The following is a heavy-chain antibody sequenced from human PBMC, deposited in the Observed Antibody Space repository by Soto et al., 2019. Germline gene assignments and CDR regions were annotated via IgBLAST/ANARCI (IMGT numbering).Heavy chain of an antibody. CDR2: INPNSGGT. J-gene: IGHJ6*02. CDR1: GYTFTGYY. Sequence: PEASVKVSCKASGYTFTGYYMHWVRQAPGQGLEWMGWINPNSGGTNYAQKFQGRVTMTRDTSISTAYMELSRLRSDDTAVYYCAREGHVRDYYGSGSYGSYYGMDVWGQGTTVTVSS. CDR3: AREGHVRDYYGSGSYGSYYGMDV. D-gene: IGHD3-10*01. V-gene: IGHV1-2*02.